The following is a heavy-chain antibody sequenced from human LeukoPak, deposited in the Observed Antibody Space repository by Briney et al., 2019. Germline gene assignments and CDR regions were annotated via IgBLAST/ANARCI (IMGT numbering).Heavy chain of an antibody. J-gene: IGHJ5*02. CDR1: GYTLTELS. Sequence: ASVKVSCKVSGYTLTELSMHWVRQAPGKGLEWMGGFDPEDGETIYAQKFQGRVTMTEDTSTDTAYMELSSLRAEDTAVYYCARDSGLRGKPPNWFDPWGQGTLVTVSS. V-gene: IGHV1-24*01. CDR2: FDPEDGET. CDR3: ARDSGLRGKPPNWFDP. D-gene: IGHD4-17*01.